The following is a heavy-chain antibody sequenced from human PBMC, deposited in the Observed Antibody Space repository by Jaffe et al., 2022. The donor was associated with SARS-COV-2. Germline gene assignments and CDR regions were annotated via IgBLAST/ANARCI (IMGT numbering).Heavy chain of an antibody. V-gene: IGHV3-30*03. D-gene: IGHD5-18*01. CDR3: SAEGDVGLGDSAFDI. J-gene: IGHJ3*02. Sequence: QVHLVESGGGVVQPGKSLRLSCAASGFRFRDYATHWVRQAPGKGLEWVAVLLFDGTDRYADSVKGRFTISRDNSEKMLYLQMNSLRPEDTAVYYCSAEGDVGLGDSAFDIWGQGTLVTVSS. CDR2: LLFDGTDR. CDR1: GFRFRDYA.